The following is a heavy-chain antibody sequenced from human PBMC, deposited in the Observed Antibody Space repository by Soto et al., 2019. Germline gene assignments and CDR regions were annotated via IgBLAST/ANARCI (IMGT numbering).Heavy chain of an antibody. CDR1: GFTFSNAW. V-gene: IGHV3-15*07. Sequence: GSLRLFCAASGFTFSNAWINWVRQAPGKGLEWVGRIKSKTDGGTADFAAPVKGRFAISRDDSKNTVYLQMNSLKTEDTAVYYCTTDSYSTIIVVRFDYWGHGTLVTVSS. CDR3: TTDSYSTIIVVRFDY. D-gene: IGHD3-22*01. J-gene: IGHJ4*01. CDR2: IKSKTDGGTA.